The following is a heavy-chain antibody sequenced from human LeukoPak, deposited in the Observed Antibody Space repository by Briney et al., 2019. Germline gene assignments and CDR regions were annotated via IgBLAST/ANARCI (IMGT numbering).Heavy chain of an antibody. J-gene: IGHJ3*02. V-gene: IGHV3-30*02. D-gene: IGHD6-13*01. CDR1: GFTFSSYG. Sequence: PGGSLRLSCAASGFTFSSYGMHWVRQAPGKGLEWVAFIRYDGSNKYYADSVKGRFTISRDNSKNTLYLQMNSLRAEDTAVYYCARVGYSSSWHSGSAFDIWGQGTMVTVSS. CDR2: IRYDGSNK. CDR3: ARVGYSSSWHSGSAFDI.